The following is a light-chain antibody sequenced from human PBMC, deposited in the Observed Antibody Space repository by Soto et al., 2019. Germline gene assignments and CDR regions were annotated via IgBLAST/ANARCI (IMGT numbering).Light chain of an antibody. V-gene: IGLV2-14*03. CDR3: SSYTSSSLYV. J-gene: IGLJ1*01. Sequence: QSALTQPASVYGSPGQSSTISCTGTSSDVGGYDYVSWYQHHPGKAPKLMIYDVSNRPSGVSNRFSGSKSGNTASLTISGLQAEDEADYYCSSYTSSSLYVFGTGTKVTV. CDR1: SSDVGGYDY. CDR2: DVS.